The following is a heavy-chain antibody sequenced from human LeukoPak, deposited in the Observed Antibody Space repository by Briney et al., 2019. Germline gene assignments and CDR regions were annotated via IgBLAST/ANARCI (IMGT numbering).Heavy chain of an antibody. V-gene: IGHV3-23*01. D-gene: IGHD2-21*01. CDR2: ISADGART. CDR3: AKDRGGLPHPIWFDS. J-gene: IGHJ5*01. Sequence: GGSLRLSCAASGFTFGTYTLSGVGQVPGREREGVAGISADGARTYYAGSVQGRFTISRDNANNMLNLQLSALRADDAAVYYCAKDRGGLPHPIWFDSWGQGTMVAVSS. CDR1: GFTFGTYT.